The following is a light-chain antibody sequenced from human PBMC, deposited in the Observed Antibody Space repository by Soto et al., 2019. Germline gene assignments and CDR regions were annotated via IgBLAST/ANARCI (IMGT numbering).Light chain of an antibody. J-gene: IGKJ5*01. CDR3: QQYGSSTLT. CDR1: QSVSSSY. CDR2: GAS. V-gene: IGKV3-20*01. Sequence: EIVLTQPPGTLSLSPGERATLSCRASQSVSSSYLALYQQKPVQAPRLLLYGASSRATGIPDRFSGSGSGTDFPLTISRLEPEAFAVYSCQQYGSSTLTFGKGTRLEIK.